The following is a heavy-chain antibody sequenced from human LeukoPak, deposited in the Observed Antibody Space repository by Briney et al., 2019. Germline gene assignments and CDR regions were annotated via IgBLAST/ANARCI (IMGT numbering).Heavy chain of an antibody. D-gene: IGHD6-19*01. Sequence: GGSLRLSCAASGFTFSSYAMNWVRQAPGKGQEWVSYISTSGSSIYYADSVKGRFTMSRDNAKNSLLLEMNSLGAEDTAVYYCARDRSGWYYFDYWGQGVLVTVSS. CDR3: ARDRSGWYYFDY. J-gene: IGHJ4*02. CDR2: ISTSGSSI. CDR1: GFTFSSYA. V-gene: IGHV3-48*03.